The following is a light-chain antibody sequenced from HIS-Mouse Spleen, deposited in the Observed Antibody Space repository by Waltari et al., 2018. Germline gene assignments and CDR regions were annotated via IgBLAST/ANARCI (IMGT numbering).Light chain of an antibody. V-gene: IGLV6-57*02. CDR1: SGSLASNY. Sequence: NFMLTQPHSVSESPGKTVTISCTGSSGSLASNYLQWYQQRPGSAPTTVIYEDNQRPSGVPDRFSGSIDSSSNSASLTISGLKTEDEADYYCSSYTSSSTVFGTGTKVTVL. J-gene: IGLJ1*01. CDR3: SSYTSSSTV. CDR2: EDN.